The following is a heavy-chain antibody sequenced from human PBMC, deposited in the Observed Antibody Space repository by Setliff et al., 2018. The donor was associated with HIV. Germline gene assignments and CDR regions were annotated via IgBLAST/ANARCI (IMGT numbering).Heavy chain of an antibody. CDR1: GGSITSYY. Sequence: SETLSLTCTVSGGSITSYYWSWIRQPPGKGLDWVGYIYYSGRTNYNPSLKSRVTISLDTSKNQFSLKLRPVTAADTAVYYCAGAPLGDIVVVPAHFDSWGQGTLVTVSS. J-gene: IGHJ4*01. D-gene: IGHD2-2*01. V-gene: IGHV4-59*01. CDR3: AGAPLGDIVVVPAHFDS. CDR2: IYYSGRT.